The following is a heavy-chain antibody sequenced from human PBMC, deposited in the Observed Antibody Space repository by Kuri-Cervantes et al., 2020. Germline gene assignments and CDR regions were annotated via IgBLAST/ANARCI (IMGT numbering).Heavy chain of an antibody. CDR2: IYTSGST. J-gene: IGHJ4*02. CDR3: ARYSSSWYLDY. Sequence: LRLSCTVSGGSTSSSSYYWSWIRQPAGKGLEWIGRIYTSGSTNYNPSLKSRVTISVDTSKNQFSLKLSSVTAADTAVYYCARYSSSWYLDYWGQGTLVTVSS. V-gene: IGHV4-61*02. D-gene: IGHD6-13*01. CDR1: GGSTSSSSYY.